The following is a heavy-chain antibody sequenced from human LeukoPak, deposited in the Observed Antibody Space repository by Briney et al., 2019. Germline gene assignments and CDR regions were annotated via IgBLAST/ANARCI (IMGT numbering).Heavy chain of an antibody. J-gene: IGHJ3*02. D-gene: IGHD3-22*01. V-gene: IGHV4-38-2*02. CDR3: ARVLRDTYYYDQGDAFDI. Sequence: SETLSLTCTVSGYSISSGYYWAWIRQPPGKGLEWIGSIFHTGSTYHNPSLKSRVTISVDTSKNQFSLKLNSVTAADTAVYYCARVLRDTYYYDQGDAFDIWGQGTMVTVSS. CDR2: IFHTGST. CDR1: GYSISSGYY.